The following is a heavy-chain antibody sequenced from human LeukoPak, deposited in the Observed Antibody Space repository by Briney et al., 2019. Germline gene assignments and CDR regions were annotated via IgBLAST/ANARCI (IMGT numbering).Heavy chain of an antibody. D-gene: IGHD4-23*01. V-gene: IGHV4-39*02. CDR1: GGSISSISSNNYH. CDR3: AREMGVVTAHGIDV. CDR2: IHYSGST. Sequence: SETLSLTCIVSGGSISSISSNNYHWGWIRQPPGKGLEWIGSIHYSGSTYYNPSLKSRVTISVDTSKNQFSLKLSSVTAADTALYYCAREMGVVTAHGIDVWGQGTTVTVSS. J-gene: IGHJ6*02.